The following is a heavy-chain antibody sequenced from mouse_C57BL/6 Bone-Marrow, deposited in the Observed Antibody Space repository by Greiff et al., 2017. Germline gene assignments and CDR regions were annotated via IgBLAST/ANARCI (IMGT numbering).Heavy chain of an antibody. J-gene: IGHJ4*01. D-gene: IGHD1-1*01. CDR1: GYTFTSYW. CDR2: IAPNSGGT. CDR3: ARYGSSTMDY. Sequence: QVQLQQSGAELVKPGASVKLSCKASGYTFTSYWMHWVQQRPGRGLEWIGRIAPNSGGTKYNETFKSKAKLTVDTPASTAYMQLSSLTSADSEVYYCARYGSSTMDYWGQGTSVTVSS. V-gene: IGHV1-72*01.